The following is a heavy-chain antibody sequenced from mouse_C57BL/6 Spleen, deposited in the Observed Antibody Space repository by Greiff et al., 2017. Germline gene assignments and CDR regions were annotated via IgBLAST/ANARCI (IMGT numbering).Heavy chain of an antibody. CDR3: ARFSRNRDYAMDY. J-gene: IGHJ4*01. CDR2: INPSTGGT. CDR1: GYSFTGYY. V-gene: IGHV1-42*01. Sequence: DVHLVESGPELVKPGASVKISCKASGYSFTGYYMNWVKQSPEKSLEWIGEINPSTGGTTYNQKFKAKATLTVDKSSSTAYMQLKSLTSEDSAVYYCARFSRNRDYAMDYWGQGTSVTVSS. D-gene: IGHD3-1*01.